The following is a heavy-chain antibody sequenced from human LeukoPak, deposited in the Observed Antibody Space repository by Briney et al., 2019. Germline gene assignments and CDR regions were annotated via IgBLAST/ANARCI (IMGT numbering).Heavy chain of an antibody. V-gene: IGHV4-59*01. J-gene: IGHJ4*02. CDR2: IYYSGST. CDR1: GGSISNYY. CDR3: ARGYQPPSDFDY. Sequence: PSETLSLTCTVSGGSISNYYWSWIRQSPGKGLEWIGYIYYSGSTDYNPSLKSRVTMSVDTSRNQFSLKLTSVTAADTAVYYCARGYQPPSDFDYWGQGTLVTVSS. D-gene: IGHD2-2*01.